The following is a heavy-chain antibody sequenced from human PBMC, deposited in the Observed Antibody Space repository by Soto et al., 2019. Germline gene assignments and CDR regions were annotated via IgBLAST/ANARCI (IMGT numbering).Heavy chain of an antibody. D-gene: IGHD3-22*01. CDR1: GYTFTSYP. CDR2: INAGNGDT. CDR3: VRDWTHYDSSGPGDY. J-gene: IGHJ4*02. V-gene: IGHV1-3*01. Sequence: GASVKFSCKDSGYTFTSYPMHWVRQAPGQGLEWMGWINAGNGDTKYSQKFQGRVTITRDTSAITAYMEPSSLRSEDTAVYYCVRDWTHYDSSGPGDYWGQGTLVNVSS.